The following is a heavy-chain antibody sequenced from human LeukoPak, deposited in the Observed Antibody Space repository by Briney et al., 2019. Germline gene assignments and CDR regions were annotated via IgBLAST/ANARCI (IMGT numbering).Heavy chain of an antibody. CDR3: GKFRYGYMGLDS. V-gene: IGHV4-34*01. CDR2: INHSGSI. J-gene: IGHJ4*02. CDR1: GGSLSGYH. Sequence: PSETLSLTCRVYGGSLSGYHWTWIRQPPGKGLEWIGEINHSGSINYNPSLKSRVIMSVDTSKNQFSLNVRSVTAADTAVYYCGKFRYGYMGLDSWGQGTLVTVSS. D-gene: IGHD5-24*01.